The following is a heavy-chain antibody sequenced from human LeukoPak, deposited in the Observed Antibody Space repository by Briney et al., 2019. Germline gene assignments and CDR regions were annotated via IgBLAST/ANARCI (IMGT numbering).Heavy chain of an antibody. J-gene: IGHJ6*02. V-gene: IGHV4-59*11. D-gene: IGHD3-16*01. Sequence: SETLSLTCTVSGGSISGHYWTWVRQPPGEGLEWIGQIHYSGKAGYNASLRSRITISVDTSKNQMSLKVTSVTAADTAVYYCARFGVDYDMDVWGQGTTVTVS. CDR3: ARFGVDYDMDV. CDR1: GGSISGHY. CDR2: IHYSGKA.